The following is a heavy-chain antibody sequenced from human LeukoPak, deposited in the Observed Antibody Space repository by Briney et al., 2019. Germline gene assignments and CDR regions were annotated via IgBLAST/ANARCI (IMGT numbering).Heavy chain of an antibody. CDR2: INSDGSST. D-gene: IGHD3-9*01. J-gene: IGHJ4*02. CDR1: GFTFSTYW. CDR3: ARGPYYDILTGYFDY. Sequence: GGSLRLSCAASGFTFSTYWMHWVRHAPGKGLVWVSRINSDGSSTSYADSVKGRFTISRDNAKNTLYLQMNSLRAEDTAVYYCARGPYYDILTGYFDYWGQGTLVTVSS. V-gene: IGHV3-74*01.